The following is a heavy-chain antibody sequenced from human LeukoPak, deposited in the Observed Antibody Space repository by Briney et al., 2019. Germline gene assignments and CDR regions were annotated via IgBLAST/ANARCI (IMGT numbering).Heavy chain of an antibody. CDR2: INHSGST. D-gene: IGHD2-15*01. CDR1: GGSFSGYY. V-gene: IGHV4-34*01. CDR3: ARGAISYCSGGSCYAGFDY. J-gene: IGHJ4*02. Sequence: SETLSLTCAVYGGSFSGYYWSWIRQPPGKGLEWIGEINHSGSTNYNPSLKSRVTISVDTSKNQFSLKLSSVTAADTAVYYCARGAISYCSGGSCYAGFDYWGQGTLVTVSS.